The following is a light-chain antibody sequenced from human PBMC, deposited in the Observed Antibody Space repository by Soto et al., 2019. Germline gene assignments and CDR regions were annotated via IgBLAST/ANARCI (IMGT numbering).Light chain of an antibody. CDR3: CSYTATTTYV. J-gene: IGLJ1*01. Sequence: QSLLNQLASVSRSPRQSISIFCTGTGSDVGGYTFVSWYQQHPDKVPKLVIFDVNRRPSGVSDRFSGSKSVNAASLTISGLQAEDEADYYCCSYTATTTYVFGTGTKVTVL. CDR1: GSDVGGYTF. CDR2: DVN. V-gene: IGLV2-14*03.